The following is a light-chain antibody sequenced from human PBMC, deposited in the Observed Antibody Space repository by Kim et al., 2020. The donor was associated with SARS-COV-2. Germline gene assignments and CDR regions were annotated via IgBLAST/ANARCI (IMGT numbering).Light chain of an antibody. CDR3: QAWDHTTPL. Sequence: SYELTQPPSVSVSPGQTASITCSGDKLGNTFASWYQQKPGQSPVLVISQNNKRPSGIPERFSGSNSGNTATLTISGAQAMDEADYFCQAWDHTTPLFGGG. J-gene: IGLJ3*02. CDR1: KLGNTF. CDR2: QNN. V-gene: IGLV3-1*01.